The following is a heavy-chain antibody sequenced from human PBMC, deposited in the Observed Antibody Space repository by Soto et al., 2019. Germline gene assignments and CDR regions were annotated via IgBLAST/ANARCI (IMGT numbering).Heavy chain of an antibody. Sequence: GGSLRLSCAASGFTFSSYSMNWVRQAPGKGLEWVSYISSSSSTIYYADSVKGRFTISRDNAKNSLYLQMNSLRDEDTAVYYCLGFVVVSAIIGYWGQGTLVTVSS. V-gene: IGHV3-48*02. D-gene: IGHD2-21*02. CDR3: LGFVVVSAIIGY. CDR1: GFTFSSYS. J-gene: IGHJ4*02. CDR2: ISSSSSTI.